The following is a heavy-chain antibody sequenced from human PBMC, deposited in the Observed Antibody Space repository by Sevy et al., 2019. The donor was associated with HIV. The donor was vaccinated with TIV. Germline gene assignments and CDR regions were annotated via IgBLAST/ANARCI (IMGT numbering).Heavy chain of an antibody. CDR2: IWYDGSNK. J-gene: IGHJ3*02. CDR3: ARDAGDGEDGNDAFDI. V-gene: IGHV3-33*01. CDR1: GFTFSSYG. Sequence: GWSLRLSCAASGFTFSSYGMHWVRQAPGKGLEWVAVIWYDGSNKYYADSVKGRFTISRDNSKNTLYLQMNSLRAEDTAVYYCARDAGDGEDGNDAFDIWGQGTMVTVSS. D-gene: IGHD6-6*01.